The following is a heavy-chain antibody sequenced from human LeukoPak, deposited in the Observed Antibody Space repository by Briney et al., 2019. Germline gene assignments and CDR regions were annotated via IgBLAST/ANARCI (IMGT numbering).Heavy chain of an antibody. V-gene: IGHV3-21*04. CDR2: ISSSSSYI. D-gene: IGHD6-19*01. CDR1: GFTFSSYS. J-gene: IGHJ4*02. Sequence: PGGSLRLSCAASGFTFSSYSMSWVRQAPGKGLEWVSSISSSSSYIYYADSVKGRFTISRDNAKNSLYLQMNSLRAEDTALYYCAKNRRGRYSSGWYPDYWGQGTLVTVSS. CDR3: AKNRRGRYSSGWYPDY.